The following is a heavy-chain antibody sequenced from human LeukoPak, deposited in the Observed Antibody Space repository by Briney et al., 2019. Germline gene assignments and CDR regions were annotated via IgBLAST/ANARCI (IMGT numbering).Heavy chain of an antibody. J-gene: IGHJ4*02. V-gene: IGHV3-7*01. D-gene: IGHD6-6*01. CDR2: IKQDGSEK. CDR1: GFTFSSYW. CDR3: AREGGYSSSSNDH. Sequence: GGSLRLSCAASGFTFSSYWMSWVRQAPGKGLEWVANIKQDGSEKYYVDSVKGRFTISRDNAKNSLYLQMNSLRAEDTAVYYCAREGGYSSSSNDHWGQGTLVTVSS.